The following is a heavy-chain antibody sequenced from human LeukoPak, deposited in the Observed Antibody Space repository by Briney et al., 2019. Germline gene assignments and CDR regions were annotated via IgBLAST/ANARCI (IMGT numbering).Heavy chain of an antibody. V-gene: IGHV1-2*02. Sequence: ASVKVSCKASGYTLTGYYMHWVRQAPGQGLEWVGCINPNTGGSNYAQKFQGRVTMTRDTSITTAYMELSRLTSDDTAVYYCARVEGYYDTSGYFYWGQGTLVTVSS. CDR3: ARVEGYYDTSGYFY. J-gene: IGHJ4*02. D-gene: IGHD3-22*01. CDR2: INPNTGGS. CDR1: GYTLTGYY.